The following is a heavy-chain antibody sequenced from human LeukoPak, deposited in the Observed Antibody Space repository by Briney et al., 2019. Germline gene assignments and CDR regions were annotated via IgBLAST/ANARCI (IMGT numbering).Heavy chain of an antibody. V-gene: IGHV3-30*03. D-gene: IGHD1/OR15-1a*01. CDR2: VSYDGNNE. Sequence: PGRSLRLSCVASGFSFSSRGMHWVRQAPGKGLEWVAVVSYDGNNEDYAESVKGRFTISRDNSKNTLYLQMNSLRAEDTAVYYCARPSRGTNAFDIWGQGAMVTVSS. J-gene: IGHJ3*02. CDR3: ARPSRGTNAFDI. CDR1: GFSFSSRG.